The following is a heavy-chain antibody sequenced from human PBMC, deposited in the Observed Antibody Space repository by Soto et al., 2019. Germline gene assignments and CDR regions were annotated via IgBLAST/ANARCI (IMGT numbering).Heavy chain of an antibody. CDR1: GGSISSGGYY. D-gene: IGHD6-13*01. Sequence: PSETLSLTCTVSGGSISSGGYYCSWIRQHPGKGLEWIGYIYYSGSTYYNPSLKSRVTISVDTSKNQFSLKLSSVTAADTAVYYCARGSSGYSSSWYGGNWFDPWGQGTLVTVSS. J-gene: IGHJ5*02. V-gene: IGHV4-31*03. CDR3: ARGSSGYSSSWYGGNWFDP. CDR2: IYYSGST.